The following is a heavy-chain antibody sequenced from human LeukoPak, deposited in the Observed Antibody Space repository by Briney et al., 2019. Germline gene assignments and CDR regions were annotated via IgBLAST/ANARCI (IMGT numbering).Heavy chain of an antibody. V-gene: IGHV4-59*08. J-gene: IGHJ4*02. CDR3: ARVGRSTVTLDY. CDR1: GGSISSYY. Sequence: SETLSLTCTVSGGSISSYYWSWIRQPPGKGLEWIGYIYYSGSTNYNPSLKSRVTISVDTSKNQFSLKLSSVTAADTAVYYCARVGRSTVTLDYWGQGTLVTVSS. CDR2: IYYSGST. D-gene: IGHD4-17*01.